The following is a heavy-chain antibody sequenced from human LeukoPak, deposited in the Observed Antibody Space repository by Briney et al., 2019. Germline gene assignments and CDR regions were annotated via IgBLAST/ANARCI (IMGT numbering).Heavy chain of an antibody. V-gene: IGHV4-59*08. J-gene: IGHJ6*02. CDR1: GGSISSYF. D-gene: IGHD3-10*01. Sequence: KPSETLSLTCTLSGGSISSYFWSWIRQPPGKGLEWIGCIYYRGTTNYNPSLKSRVTISVDTSKNQFSLRLSSVTAADTAVYYCARGPGGSGTRPPYTFYYGMDVWGQGTTVTVSS. CDR3: ARGPGGSGTRPPYTFYYGMDV. CDR2: IYYRGTT.